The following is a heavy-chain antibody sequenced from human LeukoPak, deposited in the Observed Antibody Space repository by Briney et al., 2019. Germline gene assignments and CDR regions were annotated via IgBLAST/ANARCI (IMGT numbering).Heavy chain of an antibody. CDR3: ARDYSSGWPNFDY. J-gene: IGHJ4*02. CDR1: GGTFSSYA. Sequence: SVKVSCKASGGTFSSYAISWVRQAPGQGLEWMGGIIPIFGTANYAQKFQGRVTITADESTSTAYMELSSLRSEDTAVYYCARDYSSGWPNFDYWGQGTLVTVSS. CDR2: IIPIFGTA. V-gene: IGHV1-69*01. D-gene: IGHD6-19*01.